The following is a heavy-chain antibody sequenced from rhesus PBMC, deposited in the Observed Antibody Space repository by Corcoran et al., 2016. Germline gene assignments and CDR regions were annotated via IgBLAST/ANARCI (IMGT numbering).Heavy chain of an antibody. D-gene: IGHD6-31*01. CDR1: GFTFSNYG. CDR2: IESGGETT. V-gene: IGHV3-22*01. CDR3: ARGASGAGDY. Sequence: EVQLVESGGGLVQPGGSLRLSCVGSGFTFSNYGFHWARQAPGKGLQWGSAIESGGETTLYMDSVKGRFTIARENAKNTLYLQMDSLRGDDTAVYYCARGASGAGDYWGQGVLVTVSS. J-gene: IGHJ4*01.